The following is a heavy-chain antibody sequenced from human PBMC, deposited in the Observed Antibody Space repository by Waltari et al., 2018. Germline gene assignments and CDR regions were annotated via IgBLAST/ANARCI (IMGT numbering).Heavy chain of an antibody. D-gene: IGHD6-19*01. CDR2: IYPADSDA. V-gene: IGHV5-51*03. CDR1: GYSFTCDW. J-gene: IGHJ2*01. Sequence: EVQLVQSGAEVKKPGESLKISCKGSGYSFTCDWIGCVRQMPGKGREWMGIIYPADSDARYSPSFQGQVTISADKSISTAYLQWSSLKASDTAMYYCARQRAVSGYWYFDLWGRGTLVTVSS. CDR3: ARQRAVSGYWYFDL.